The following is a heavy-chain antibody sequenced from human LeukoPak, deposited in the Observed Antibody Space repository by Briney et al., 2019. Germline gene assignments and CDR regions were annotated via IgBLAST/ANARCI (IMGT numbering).Heavy chain of an antibody. D-gene: IGHD3-22*01. Sequence: GGSLRLSCAASGFTFSSYAMHWVRQAPGKGLEWVAVISYDGSNKYYADSVKGRFTISRDNSMNTLYLQVNSLRADDTAVYYCARHRGPSLYSSGYFDYWGQGTLVTVSS. CDR2: ISYDGSNK. CDR3: ARHRGPSLYSSGYFDY. J-gene: IGHJ4*02. V-gene: IGHV3-30-3*01. CDR1: GFTFSSYA.